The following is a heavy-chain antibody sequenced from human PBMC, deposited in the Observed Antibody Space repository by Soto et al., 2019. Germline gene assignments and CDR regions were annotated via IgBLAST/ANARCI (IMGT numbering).Heavy chain of an antibody. D-gene: IGHD3-16*01. J-gene: IGHJ4*02. V-gene: IGHV3-23*01. CDR2: ITGSSVST. Sequence: EVQLLESGGGLLQPGGSLRLSCAASGFTFRSYAMTWVRQAPGKGLEWVSTITGSSVSTYYADSVKGRFTISRHNSKNPLFLQMNSLRAEDTAVYYCANLALGSTSYFDFWGQGTLVTVSS. CDR3: ANLALGSTSYFDF. CDR1: GFTFRSYA.